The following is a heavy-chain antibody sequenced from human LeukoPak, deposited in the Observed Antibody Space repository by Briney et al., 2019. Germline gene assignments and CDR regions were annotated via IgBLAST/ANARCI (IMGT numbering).Heavy chain of an antibody. D-gene: IGHD2/OR15-2a*01. V-gene: IGHV5-51*01. CDR2: IYPGDCDV. J-gene: IGHJ3*01. CDR3: ARPHCFQTIADAFDL. CDR1: GHSSSNFW. Sequence: GQSLPISCTQSGHSSSNFWIAWARQAPGQGRGLMGFIYPGDCDVRYSPSFQGQVTISVDKSIATPYLHWSSLKASDTAIYYCARPHCFQTIADAFDLWGQGTMVTVSS.